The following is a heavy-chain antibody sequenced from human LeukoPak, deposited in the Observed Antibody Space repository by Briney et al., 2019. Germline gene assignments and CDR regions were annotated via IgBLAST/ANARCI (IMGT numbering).Heavy chain of an antibody. J-gene: IGHJ6*03. CDR2: ISSSSSYI. V-gene: IGHV3-21*01. D-gene: IGHD3-22*01. Sequence: GGSLRLSCAASGFTFSSYSMNWVRQAPGKGLEWVSSISSSSSYIYYADSVKGRFTISRDNAKNSLYLQMNSLRAEDTAVYYCARDAPSDTISSGYYNYNYYMDVWGKGTTVTISS. CDR3: ARDAPSDTISSGYYNYNYYMDV. CDR1: GFTFSSYS.